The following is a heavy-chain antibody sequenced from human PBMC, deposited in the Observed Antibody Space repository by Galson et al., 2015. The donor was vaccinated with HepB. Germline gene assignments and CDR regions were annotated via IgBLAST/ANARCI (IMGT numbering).Heavy chain of an antibody. Sequence: TLSLTCTVSGGSISSVGYYWSWIRQHPGKGLEWIGYIYYSGSTYYNPSLKSRVTISVDTSKNQFSLKLSSVTAADTAVYYCARGSGVVGARGWFDPWGQGTLVTVSS. D-gene: IGHD1-26*01. CDR2: IYYSGST. J-gene: IGHJ5*02. CDR1: GGSISSVGYY. V-gene: IGHV4-31*03. CDR3: ARGSGVVGARGWFDP.